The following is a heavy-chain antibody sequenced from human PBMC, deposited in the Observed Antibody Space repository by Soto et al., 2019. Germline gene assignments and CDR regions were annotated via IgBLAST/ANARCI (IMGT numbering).Heavy chain of an antibody. CDR1: GFTFSSYG. Sequence: GGSLRLSCTASGFTFSSYGMHWVRQAPGKGLEWVAVISYDGSNKYYADSVKGRFTISRDNSKNTLYLQMNSLRAEDTAVYYCAPRNGDYLFYYWGQGTLVTVSS. CDR3: APRNGDYLFYY. J-gene: IGHJ4*02. CDR2: ISYDGSNK. D-gene: IGHD4-17*01. V-gene: IGHV3-30*03.